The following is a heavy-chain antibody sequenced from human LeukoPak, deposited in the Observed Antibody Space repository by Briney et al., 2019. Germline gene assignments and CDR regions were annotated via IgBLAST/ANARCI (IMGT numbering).Heavy chain of an antibody. V-gene: IGHV4-59*01. Sequence: LETLSLTCTVSGGSISSYYWSWIRQPPGKGLEWIGYIYYSGSTNYNPSLKSRVTISVDTSKNQFSLKLSSVTAADTAVYYCARDSSYGPYWYFDLWGRGTLVTVSS. CDR1: GGSISSYY. D-gene: IGHD3-10*01. J-gene: IGHJ2*01. CDR3: ARDSSYGPYWYFDL. CDR2: IYYSGST.